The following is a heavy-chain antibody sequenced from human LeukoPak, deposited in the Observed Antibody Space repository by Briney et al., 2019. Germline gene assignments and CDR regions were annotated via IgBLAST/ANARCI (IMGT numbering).Heavy chain of an antibody. CDR2: ISYDGSNK. Sequence: PGGSLRHSCAASGFTFSSYAMHWVRQAPGKGLEWVAVISYDGSNKYYADSVKGRFTISRDNSKNTLYLQMNSLRAEDTAVYYCFSVTIDYWGQGTLVTVSS. J-gene: IGHJ4*02. CDR3: FSVTIDY. V-gene: IGHV3-30-3*01. D-gene: IGHD4-11*01. CDR1: GFTFSSYA.